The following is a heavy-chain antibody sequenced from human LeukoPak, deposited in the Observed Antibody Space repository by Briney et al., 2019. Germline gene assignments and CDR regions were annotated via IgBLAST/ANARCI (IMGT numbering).Heavy chain of an antibody. CDR3: ARDERYSYGYGVGY. J-gene: IGHJ4*02. Sequence: PSETLSLTCAVSGYSISSGYYWGWIRQPPGKGLEWIGSIYHSGSTYYNPSLKSRVTISVDTSKNQLSLKLSSVTAADTAVYYCARDERYSYGYGVGYWGQGTLVTVSS. V-gene: IGHV4-38-2*02. D-gene: IGHD5-18*01. CDR1: GYSISSGYY. CDR2: IYHSGST.